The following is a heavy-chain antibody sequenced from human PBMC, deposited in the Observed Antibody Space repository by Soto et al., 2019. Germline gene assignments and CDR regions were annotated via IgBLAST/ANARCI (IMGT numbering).Heavy chain of an antibody. J-gene: IGHJ6*02. CDR2: IVVGSGNT. CDR1: GFTFTSSA. V-gene: IGHV1-58*01. CDR3: AAAPVAPTVTSPPYYYYYGMDV. Sequence: ASVKVSCKASGFTFTSSAVQWVRQARGQRLEWIGWIVVGSGNTNYAQKFQERVTITRDMSTSTAYMELSSLRSEDTAVYYCAAAPVAPTVTSPPYYYYYGMDVWGQGTTVTVSS. D-gene: IGHD4-17*01.